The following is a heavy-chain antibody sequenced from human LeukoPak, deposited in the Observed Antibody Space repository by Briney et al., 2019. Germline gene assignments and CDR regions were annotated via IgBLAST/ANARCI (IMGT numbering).Heavy chain of an antibody. D-gene: IGHD5-18*01. Sequence: SVKVSCKASGYTFTSYGISWVRQAPGQGLEWMGGIIPIFGTANYAQKFQGRVTITADKSTSTAYMELSSLRSEDTAVYYCARDVDTAMVTGIDYWGQGTLVTVSS. CDR3: ARDVDTAMVTGIDY. CDR2: IIPIFGTA. CDR1: GYTFTSYG. V-gene: IGHV1-69*06. J-gene: IGHJ4*02.